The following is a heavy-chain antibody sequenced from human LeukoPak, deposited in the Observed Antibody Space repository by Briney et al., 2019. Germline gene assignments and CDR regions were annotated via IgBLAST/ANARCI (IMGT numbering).Heavy chain of an antibody. CDR2: IYYSGST. J-gene: IGHJ6*02. CDR3: ARENYYYYGMDV. CDR1: GGSVSSGSYY. Sequence: SETLSLTCTVSGGSVSSGSYYWSWIRQPPGKGPEWIGYIYYSGSTNYNPSLKSRVTISVDTSKNQFSLKLSSVTAADTAVYYCARENYYYYGMDVWGQGTTVTVSS. V-gene: IGHV4-61*01.